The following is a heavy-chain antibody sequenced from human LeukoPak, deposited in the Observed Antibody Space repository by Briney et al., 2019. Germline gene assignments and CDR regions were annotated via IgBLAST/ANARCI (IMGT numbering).Heavy chain of an antibody. CDR2: IYYSGST. CDR1: GGSISSSSYY. J-gene: IGHJ3*02. V-gene: IGHV4-39*01. D-gene: IGHD3-10*01. Sequence: SETLSVTCTVSGGSISSSSYYWGWIRQPPGKGLEWIGSIYYSGSTYYNPSLKSRVTISVDTSKNQFSLKLSSVTAADTAVYYCASNTMVRGVIGAFDIWGQGTMVTVSS. CDR3: ASNTMVRGVIGAFDI.